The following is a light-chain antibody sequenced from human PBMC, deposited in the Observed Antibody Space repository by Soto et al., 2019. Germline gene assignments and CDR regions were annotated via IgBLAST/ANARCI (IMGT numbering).Light chain of an antibody. CDR3: QQYGIV. CDR2: SAS. J-gene: IGKJ3*01. Sequence: EVVLTQSPDTLSLSPGERATLSCRASQTISSNYVAWYQQKPGQAPRLLIYSASSRATGIPDRFSGSGSGTHFTLTISRLEPEAFAVYYCQQYGIVFGPGTKVEIK. CDR1: QTISSNY. V-gene: IGKV3-20*01.